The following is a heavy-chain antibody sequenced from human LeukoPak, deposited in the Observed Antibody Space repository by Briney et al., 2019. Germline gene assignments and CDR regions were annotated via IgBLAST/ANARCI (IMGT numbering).Heavy chain of an antibody. CDR2: INPSGVST. D-gene: IGHD4-17*01. J-gene: IGHJ4*02. Sequence: GIINPSGVSTNYAQKFQGRVTMNRDTSKRTVYMEVSSLRSEDTAVYYCARGIMTTVTTIDYWGQGTLVTVSS. CDR3: ARGIMTTVTTIDY. V-gene: IGHV1-46*01.